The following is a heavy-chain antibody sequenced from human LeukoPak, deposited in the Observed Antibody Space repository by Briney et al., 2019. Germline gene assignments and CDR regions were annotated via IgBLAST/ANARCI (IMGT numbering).Heavy chain of an antibody. J-gene: IGHJ4*02. CDR1: GFTFSSYA. CDR2: ISSNGGST. D-gene: IGHD3-3*01. CDR3: ARAGLGTNYDFWSGYYDY. V-gene: IGHV3-64*01. Sequence: QSGGSLRLSCAASGFTFSSYAMHWVRQAPGKGLEYVSAISSNGGSTYYAHSVKGRFTISRDNSKNTLYLQMGSLRAEDMAVYYCARAGLGTNYDFWSGYYDYWGQGTLVTVSS.